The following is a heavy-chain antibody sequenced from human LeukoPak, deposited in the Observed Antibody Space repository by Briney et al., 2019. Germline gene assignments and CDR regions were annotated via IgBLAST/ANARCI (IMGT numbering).Heavy chain of an antibody. J-gene: IGHJ4*02. CDR2: IYHSGAA. V-gene: IGHV4-30-4*07. D-gene: IGHD1-26*01. Sequence: PSETLSLTCGVSGDSISSDGHSWSWIRQPPGKGLEWVGYIYHSGAAYHNPSLKSRLALSVDTSNNQFSLRLRSVTAADTAVYYCVRGVGGEYFYFDRWGQGALVTVSS. CDR1: GDSISSDGHS. CDR3: VRGVGGEYFYFDR.